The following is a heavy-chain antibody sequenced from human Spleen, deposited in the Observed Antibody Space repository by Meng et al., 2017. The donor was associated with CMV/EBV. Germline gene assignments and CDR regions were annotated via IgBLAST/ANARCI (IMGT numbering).Heavy chain of an antibody. D-gene: IGHD3-22*01. J-gene: IGHJ3*02. CDR1: GGTFSSYT. CDR3: ASKRSYYYDSSGYFPNDAFDI. Sequence: SVKVSCKASGGTFSSYTINWVRQALGQGLEWMGRITPIVDITKNAQKFQGRVTITADKSTSTAYMELSSLRSEDTAVYYCASKRSYYYDSSGYFPNDAFDIWGQGTMVTVSS. CDR2: ITPIVDIT. V-gene: IGHV1-69*02.